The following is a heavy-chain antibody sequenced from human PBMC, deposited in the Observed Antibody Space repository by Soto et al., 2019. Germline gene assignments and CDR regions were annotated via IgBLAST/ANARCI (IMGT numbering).Heavy chain of an antibody. Sequence: PSETLSLTCAVYGGSFSGYYWSWIRQPPGKGLEWIGSIYYTGNTFYSPSFRSRLTISVDTSKSQFSLKLRSVTAADTATYYCASEVSSTDGMDVWGQGTTVTVSS. CDR3: ASEVSSTDGMDV. D-gene: IGHD2-15*01. CDR2: IYYTGNT. CDR1: GGSFSGYY. V-gene: IGHV4-34*01. J-gene: IGHJ6*02.